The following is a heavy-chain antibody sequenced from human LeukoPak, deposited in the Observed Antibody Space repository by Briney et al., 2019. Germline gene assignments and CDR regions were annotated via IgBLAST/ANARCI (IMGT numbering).Heavy chain of an antibody. J-gene: IGHJ3*01. CDR2: VSHSGGA. D-gene: IGHD1/OR15-1a*01. CDR3: ARNKPLDPFAF. V-gene: IGHV4-59*01. Sequence: SETLSLTCSVSGGSISSYYCAWIRQPPGKGLEWIAYVSHSGGATYNPSLKSRVTISLDTSENQFSLKLNSVTAADTAVYYCARNKPLDPFAFWGQGTMVTVSS. CDR1: GGSISSYY.